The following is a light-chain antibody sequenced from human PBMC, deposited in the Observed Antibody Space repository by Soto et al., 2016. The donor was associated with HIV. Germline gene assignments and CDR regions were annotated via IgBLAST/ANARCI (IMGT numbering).Light chain of an antibody. V-gene: IGLV3-1*01. CDR2: QDN. CDR1: KLGDKY. Sequence: SYELTQSPSVSVSPGQTASITCSGNKLGDKYACWYQQKPGQSPVLVIYQDNKRPSGIPERFSGSNSGNTATLTISGTQAMDEADYYCQAWDSSTYVVFGGGTTLTVL. J-gene: IGLJ2*01. CDR3: QAWDSSTYVV.